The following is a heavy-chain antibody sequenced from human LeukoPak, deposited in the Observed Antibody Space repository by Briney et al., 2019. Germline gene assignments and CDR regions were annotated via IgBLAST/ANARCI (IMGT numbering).Heavy chain of an antibody. CDR1: GFTFSSYW. D-gene: IGHD3-22*01. Sequence: GGSLRLSYAASGFTFSSYWMSWVRQAPGKGLEWVACISQDGSEKRYVASVKGRFTISRDNAKDSLYLQMNSLRDEDTAVYYCAREKPMIADYWGQGALVTVSS. CDR3: AREKPMIADY. J-gene: IGHJ4*02. CDR2: ISQDGSEK. V-gene: IGHV3-7*01.